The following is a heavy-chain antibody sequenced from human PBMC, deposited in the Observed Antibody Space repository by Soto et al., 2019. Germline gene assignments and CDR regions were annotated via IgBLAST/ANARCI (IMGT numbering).Heavy chain of an antibody. V-gene: IGHV4-31*03. Sequence: PSETLSLTCTVSGGSISSGGYYWSWIRQHPGKGLEWIGYIYYSGSTYYNPSLKSRVTISVDTSKNQFSLKLSSVTAADTAVYYCARAMSMVRGVIIKGWFDPWGQGTLVTVSS. CDR3: ARAMSMVRGVIIKGWFDP. CDR2: IYYSGST. CDR1: GGSISSGGYY. J-gene: IGHJ5*02. D-gene: IGHD3-10*01.